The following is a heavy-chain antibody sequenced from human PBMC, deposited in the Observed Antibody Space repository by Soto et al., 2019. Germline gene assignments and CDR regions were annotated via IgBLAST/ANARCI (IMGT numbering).Heavy chain of an antibody. CDR3: GRDLVCYGIDV. CDR2: IYYSGST. CDR1: GGSISSGGYF. D-gene: IGHD3-16*01. V-gene: IGHV4-31*03. Sequence: SDTLSLTYTVSGGSISSGGYFWSWIRQHPGKGLEWIGYIYYSGSTYYNPSLKSRDTISVDTSKNQLSLKLSSVTAPDTGVYYCGRDLVCYGIDVWGQGTTVTVSS. J-gene: IGHJ6*02.